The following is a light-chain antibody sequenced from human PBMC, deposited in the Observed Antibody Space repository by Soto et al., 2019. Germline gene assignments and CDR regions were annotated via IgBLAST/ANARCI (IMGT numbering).Light chain of an antibody. J-gene: IGKJ5*01. CDR1: QSVSSY. CDR3: HQRSNWPPEIT. CDR2: DAS. Sequence: EIVLTQSPATLSLSPGERATLSCRASQSVSSYLAWCQQKPGQAPRPLIYDASNRATAIPARFSGSGSGTDFTLTISSLEPEDFAVYYCHQRSNWPPEITFGQGTRLEIK. V-gene: IGKV3-11*01.